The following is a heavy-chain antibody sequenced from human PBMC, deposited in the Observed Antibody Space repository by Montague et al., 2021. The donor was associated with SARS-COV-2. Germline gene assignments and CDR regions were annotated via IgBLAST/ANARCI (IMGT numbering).Heavy chain of an antibody. J-gene: IGHJ6*02. V-gene: IGHV3-53*01. CDR2: IDAVGNT. Sequence: SLRLSCAASGLTVSPNFLTWVRPAPGRGLEWVSFIDAVGNTYYAYSVQGRFTVSRDNSKNTVYLQMNSLRVEDTAIYYCARDERRASTWSYGLDVWGPGTPVTVSS. D-gene: IGHD2-15*01. CDR1: GLTVSPNF. CDR3: ARDERRASTWSYGLDV.